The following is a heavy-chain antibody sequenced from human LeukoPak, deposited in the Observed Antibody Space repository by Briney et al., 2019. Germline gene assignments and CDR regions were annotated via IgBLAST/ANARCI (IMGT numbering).Heavy chain of an antibody. CDR1: GYTFTGYH. CDR2: INPNTGVT. Sequence: ASVKVSCKASGYTFTGYHLHWVRQAPGQGLEWVAWINPNTGVTSSPQKFRDRVTMSRDTSMRAAYMELSSLRSDDTAVYYCARDNIFMTGTGRYSERGKYGMDVWGQGTTVTVSS. D-gene: IGHD3-9*01. CDR3: ARDNIFMTGTGRYSERGKYGMDV. J-gene: IGHJ6*02. V-gene: IGHV1-2*02.